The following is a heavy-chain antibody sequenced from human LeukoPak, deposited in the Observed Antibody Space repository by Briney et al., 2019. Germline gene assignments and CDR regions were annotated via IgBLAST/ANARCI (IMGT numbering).Heavy chain of an antibody. CDR3: AKDLSSTSLYYFDY. J-gene: IGHJ4*02. V-gene: IGHV3-23*01. CDR1: GFTFSSYA. Sequence: GGSLRLSCAASGFTFSSYAMSWVRQAPGKGLEWVSAISGSGGSTYYADSVKGRFTISRDSSKNTLYLQMNSLRAEDKAVYYCAKDLSSTSLYYFDYWGQGTLVTVSS. D-gene: IGHD2-2*01. CDR2: ISGSGGST.